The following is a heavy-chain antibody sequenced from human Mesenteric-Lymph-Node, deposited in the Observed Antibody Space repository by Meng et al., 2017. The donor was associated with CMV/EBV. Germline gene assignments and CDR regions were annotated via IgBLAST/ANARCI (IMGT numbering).Heavy chain of an antibody. D-gene: IGHD5-12*01. CDR2: IYYTWST. CDR3: ARDLVDIVAYDAFDI. J-gene: IGHJ3*02. Sequence: SETLSLTCTVSGGSISTYYWNWIRQPPGEGLEWIGQIYYTWSTNYNPSLKSRVTISVDTSKNQFSLKLSSVTAADTAVYYCARDLVDIVAYDAFDIWGQGTMVTVSS. V-gene: IGHV4-59*12. CDR1: GGSISTYY.